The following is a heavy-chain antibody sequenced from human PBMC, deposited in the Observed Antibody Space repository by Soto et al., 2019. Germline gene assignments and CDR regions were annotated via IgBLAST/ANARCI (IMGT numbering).Heavy chain of an antibody. CDR1: GYNFNIYG. Sequence: GAPVKVSCKASGYNFNIYGLNWVRQGPGQGLELMGWISASDGRTTNAEKLQARVTMTTDASKSTAYMELSSLRSDDTDVYYCARDPHEYWTSYWFDPRG. J-gene: IGHJ5*02. V-gene: IGHV1-18*01. D-gene: IGHD3-3*01. CDR2: ISASDGRT. CDR3: ARDPHEYWTSYWFDP.